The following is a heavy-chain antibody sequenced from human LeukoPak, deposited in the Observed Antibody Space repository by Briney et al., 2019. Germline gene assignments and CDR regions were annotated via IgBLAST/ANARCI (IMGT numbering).Heavy chain of an antibody. CDR1: GFIFSRYW. CDR2: IRQDGDTK. J-gene: IGHJ4*02. D-gene: IGHD6-13*01. V-gene: IGHV3-7*03. CDR3: ARSLPYGTTWYGRSDF. Sequence: GGSLRLSCVTSGFIFSRYWMTWVRQAPGKGLEWVANIRQDGDTKYYVDSVKGRFTISRDNAMNSLYLQMNSLRAEDTAIYYCARSLPYGTTWYGRSDFWGQGTLVTVSS.